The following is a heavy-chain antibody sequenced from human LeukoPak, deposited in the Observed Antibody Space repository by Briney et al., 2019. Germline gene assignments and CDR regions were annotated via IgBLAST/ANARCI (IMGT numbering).Heavy chain of an antibody. CDR2: VYYSGST. J-gene: IGHJ5*02. CDR1: DGSITTYY. V-gene: IGHV4-59*03. CDR3: AADRQEGGSGSYWFDH. D-gene: IGHD3-10*01. Sequence: SETLSLTCTVSDGSITTYYWSWIRQTPGKGLEWIGNVYYSGSTTYNPSLKNRVTISVDKSKNKFSRKLTSVTAADTAIYYCAADRQEGGSGSYWFDHWGQGTLVTVAS.